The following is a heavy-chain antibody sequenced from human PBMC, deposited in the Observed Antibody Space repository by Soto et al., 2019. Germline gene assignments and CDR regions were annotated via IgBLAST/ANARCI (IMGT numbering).Heavy chain of an antibody. Sequence: SETLSLTCGVSGESFSGYYWSWIRQPPGKGLEWIGQIFHGGGTNYSPSLKSRVTISVDTSKNQFSLELSSVTAADTAVYYCARPHYDSNTFYSFFDYWGQGTLVTVSS. CDR3: ARPHYDSNTFYSFFDY. D-gene: IGHD3-22*01. V-gene: IGHV4-34*12. J-gene: IGHJ4*02. CDR1: GESFSGYY. CDR2: IFHGGGT.